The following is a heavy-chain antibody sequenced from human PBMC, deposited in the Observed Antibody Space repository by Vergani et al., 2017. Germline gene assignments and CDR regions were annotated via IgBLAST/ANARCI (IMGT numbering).Heavy chain of an antibody. V-gene: IGHV7-4-1*02. D-gene: IGHD3-10*01. J-gene: IGHJ4*02. CDR2: INTNTGNQ. CDR3: ARDPRVREAPGGRFEY. CDR1: GYTFTTYA. Sequence: QVQLVQSGSELKKPGASVKVSCKASGYTFTTYAMNWVRQAPGQGLEWMGWINTNTGNQTYAPGFTGRFVFSLDTSVSTTYLHISSLEPEDTAVYYCARDPRVREAPGGRFEYWGQGTLVTVSS.